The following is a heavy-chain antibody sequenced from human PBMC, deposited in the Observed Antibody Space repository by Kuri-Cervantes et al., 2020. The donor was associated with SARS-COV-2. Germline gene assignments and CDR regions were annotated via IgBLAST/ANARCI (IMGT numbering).Heavy chain of an antibody. V-gene: IGHV3-30*02. CDR2: VRSDGGYK. D-gene: IGHD3-22*01. J-gene: IGHJ4*03. CDR1: GLTFSKFD. CDR3: AIVGEDYYDSSSPFSPVDSNF. Sequence: GGSLRLSCAASGLTFSKFDIRWVRQAPGEGLEWVAFVRSDGGYKVYAESVKGRFTVSRDNSRNTVSLQMNSLRPEDTAVYYCAIVGEDYYDSSSPFSPVDSNFWGQGTLVTVSS.